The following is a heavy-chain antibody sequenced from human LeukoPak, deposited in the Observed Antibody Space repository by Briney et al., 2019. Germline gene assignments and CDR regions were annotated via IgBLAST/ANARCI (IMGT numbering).Heavy chain of an antibody. D-gene: IGHD4-17*01. CDR2: ISSNGGST. CDR1: GFTFSSYA. CDR3: ARDGEHYLSGYYLDY. Sequence: GGSLRLSCAASGFTFSSYAMHWVRQAPGKGLEYVSAISSNGGSTYYANSVKGRFTISRDNSKNTLYLQMGSLRAEDMAVYYCARDGEHYLSGYYLDYWGQGTLVTVSS. J-gene: IGHJ4*02. V-gene: IGHV3-64*01.